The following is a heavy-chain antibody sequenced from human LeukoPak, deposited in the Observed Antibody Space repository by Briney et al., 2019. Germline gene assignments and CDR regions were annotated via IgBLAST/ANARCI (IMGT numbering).Heavy chain of an antibody. CDR2: ISSSSSYI. V-gene: IGHV3-21*01. J-gene: IGHJ4*02. CDR1: GFTFSSYS. Sequence: GGSLRLSWTASGFTFSSYSMNWVRQAPGKGLEWVSSISSSSSYIYYADSVKGRFTISRDNAKNSLYLQMNSLRAEDTAVYYCARPANTVTEFDYWGQGTLVTVSS. D-gene: IGHD2-2*02. CDR3: ARPANTVTEFDY.